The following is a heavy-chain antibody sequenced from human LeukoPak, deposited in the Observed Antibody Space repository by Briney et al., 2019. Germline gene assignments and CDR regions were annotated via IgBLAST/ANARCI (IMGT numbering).Heavy chain of an antibody. D-gene: IGHD1-26*01. CDR3: ARIGPYRNSKVDAFDI. CDR2: IFSNDEK. Sequence: SGPTLVNPTETLTLTCTVSGFSLSNARMGLSWIRQPPGKALEWLAHIFSNDEKSYSTSLKSRLTISKDTSKSQVVLTMTNMDPVDTATYYCARIGPYRNSKVDAFDIWGQGTMVTVSS. CDR1: GFSLSNARMG. V-gene: IGHV2-26*01. J-gene: IGHJ3*02.